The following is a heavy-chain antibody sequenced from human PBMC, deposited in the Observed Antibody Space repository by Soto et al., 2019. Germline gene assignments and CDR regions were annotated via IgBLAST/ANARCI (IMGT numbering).Heavy chain of an antibody. J-gene: IGHJ4*02. CDR3: ARGCIAVTTHLCY. D-gene: IGHD4-17*01. CDR2: VNPYNGNT. V-gene: IGHV1-18*01. CDR1: GYTFNTYG. Sequence: ASVKVSCKASGYTFNTYGITWVRQAPGQGLEWMGWVNPYNGNTKFAQKLQDRVTMTTAASTSTAYMELASLRSDDTAVYYCARGCIAVTTHLCYWGQGTLVTVSS.